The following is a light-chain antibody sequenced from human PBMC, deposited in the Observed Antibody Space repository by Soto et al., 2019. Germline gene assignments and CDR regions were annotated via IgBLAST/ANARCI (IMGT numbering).Light chain of an antibody. Sequence: QSVLTQPPSASGTPGQRVTISCSGRSSNIGSNTVKWYQQFPGTAPKLLIYSNSQRAAGVPDRFSGSKSGTSASLAISGLQSEDEADYYCAAWDDSLNGDVVFGGGTKLTVL. V-gene: IGLV1-44*01. J-gene: IGLJ2*01. CDR2: SNS. CDR3: AAWDDSLNGDVV. CDR1: SSNIGSNT.